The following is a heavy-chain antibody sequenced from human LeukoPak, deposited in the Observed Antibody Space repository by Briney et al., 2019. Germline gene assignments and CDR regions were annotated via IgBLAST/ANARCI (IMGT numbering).Heavy chain of an antibody. V-gene: IGHV5-51*01. J-gene: IGHJ4*02. D-gene: IGHD3-22*01. Sequence: GESLKISCKASGYDFSTYWIGWVRQVPGKGPEWIGIVYPGDADTRYSPSFQGQVTISADKSINTAYLQWGSLKAADTAIYYCLRLKRRSGYYWWGPDWGQGSLVTVSS. CDR1: GYDFSTYW. CDR2: VYPGDADT. CDR3: LRLKRRSGYYWWGPD.